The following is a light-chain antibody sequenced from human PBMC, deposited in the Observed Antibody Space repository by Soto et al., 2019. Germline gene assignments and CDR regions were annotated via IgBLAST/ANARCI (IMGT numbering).Light chain of an antibody. V-gene: IGKV3-11*01. Sequence: EIVLTQFPATLSLSPGDGATLSCRASQSVSSYLAWYQQKRGQAPRLLIYDSSHRATGVPARFSGSGSGTDFSLIISSLEPEDFAVYYCQQRSVWPLTFGGGTKVEIK. CDR1: QSVSSY. CDR2: DSS. J-gene: IGKJ4*01. CDR3: QQRSVWPLT.